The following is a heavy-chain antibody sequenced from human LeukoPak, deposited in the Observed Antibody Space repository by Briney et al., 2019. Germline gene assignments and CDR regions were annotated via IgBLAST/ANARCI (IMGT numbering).Heavy chain of an antibody. CDR1: GFTFNTYG. D-gene: IGHD1-26*01. CDR2: IWSDGTHK. V-gene: IGHV3-33*06. Sequence: GRSLRLSCAASGFTFNTYGMHWVRQAPGKGLEWVAVIWSDGTHKYYSDSVKGRFTISRDNSKNTPYLEMNSLRVEDTAVYYCAKSNSESQTTVGNWGQGTLATVSS. J-gene: IGHJ4*02. CDR3: AKSNSESQTTVGN.